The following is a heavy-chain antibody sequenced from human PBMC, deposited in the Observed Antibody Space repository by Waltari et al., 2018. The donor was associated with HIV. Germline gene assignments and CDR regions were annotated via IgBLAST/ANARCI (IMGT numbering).Heavy chain of an antibody. D-gene: IGHD6-19*01. CDR1: GGSFSGYY. J-gene: IGHJ6*02. CDR3: ARGLRGAVAGTYYYGMDV. CDR2: INHSGST. V-gene: IGHV4-34*01. Sequence: QVQLQQWGAGLLKPSETLSLTCAVYGGSFSGYYWSWIRQPPGKGLEWIGEINHSGSTNYNPSRKSRVTISVDTSKNQFSLKLSSVTAADTAVYYCARGLRGAVAGTYYYGMDVWGQGTTVTVSS.